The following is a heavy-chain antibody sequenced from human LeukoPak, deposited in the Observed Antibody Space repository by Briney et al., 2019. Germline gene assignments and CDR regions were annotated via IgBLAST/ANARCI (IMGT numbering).Heavy chain of an antibody. V-gene: IGHV3-23*01. CDR1: GFTFSSYA. CDR2: ISGSGGST. D-gene: IGHD2-2*01. Sequence: GGFLRLSCAASGFTFSSYAMSWVRQAPGKGLEWVSAISGSGGSTYYADSVKGRFTISRDNSKNTLYLQMNSLRAEDTAVYYCAKSVVPAAIDPDAFDIWGQGTMVTVSS. CDR3: AKSVVPAAIDPDAFDI. J-gene: IGHJ3*02.